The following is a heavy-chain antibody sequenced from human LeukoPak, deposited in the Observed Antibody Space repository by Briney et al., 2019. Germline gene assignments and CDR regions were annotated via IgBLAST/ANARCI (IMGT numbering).Heavy chain of an antibody. CDR2: ISDDGSGT. J-gene: IGHJ4*02. Sequence: GGSLRLSCAASGFTFSDYAMSWVRQAPGQGLEWVSTISDDGSGTYYADSVKGRFTISRDNSKNTLFLQINSLRAEDTAVYYCVSFYETYWGRGTLVTVSS. V-gene: IGHV3-23*01. CDR3: VSFYETY. CDR1: GFTFSDYA. D-gene: IGHD2/OR15-2a*01.